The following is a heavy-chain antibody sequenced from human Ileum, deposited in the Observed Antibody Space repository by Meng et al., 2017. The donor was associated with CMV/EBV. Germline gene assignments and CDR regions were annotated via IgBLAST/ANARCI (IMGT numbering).Heavy chain of an antibody. CDR1: GFSFNSDG. D-gene: IGHD5-24*01. Sequence: QVHLVVCGGGVGQAGGSLTLSCVASGFSFNSDGMHGGRQAPGKGLGGVAFTRYDGNDKYYADSVKGRFTISRNNSKNTLYLQMHNLRIEDTATEFCAKRDRSDGFYFDVWGQGTLVTVSS. CDR2: TRYDGNDK. J-gene: IGHJ4*02. CDR3: AKRDRSDGFYFDV. V-gene: IGHV3-30*02.